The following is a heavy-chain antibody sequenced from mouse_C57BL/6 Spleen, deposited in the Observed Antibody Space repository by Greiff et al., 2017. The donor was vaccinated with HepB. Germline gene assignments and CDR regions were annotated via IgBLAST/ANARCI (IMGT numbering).Heavy chain of an antibody. V-gene: IGHV1-7*01. J-gene: IGHJ3*01. Sequence: QVQLQQSGAELAKPGASVKLSCKASGYTFTSSWMHWVKQRPGQGLEWIGYINPSSGYTKYNQKFKDKATLTADKSSSTAYMQLSSLTYEDSAVYYCARGSPIYDGYVWFAYWGQGTLVTVSA. CDR1: GYTFTSSW. D-gene: IGHD2-3*01. CDR2: INPSSGYT. CDR3: ARGSPIYDGYVWFAY.